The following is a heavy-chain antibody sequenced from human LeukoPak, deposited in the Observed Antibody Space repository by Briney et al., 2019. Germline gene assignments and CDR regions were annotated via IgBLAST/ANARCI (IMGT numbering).Heavy chain of an antibody. D-gene: IGHD1-1*01. CDR2: INWNGGST. J-gene: IGHJ4*02. Sequence: GGSLRLSCAASGCTFDDYGMSWVRQAPGKGLEWVSGINWNGGSTNYADSVKSLFTISRDNAKNCLYLQMNSLRAEDTALYYCARGDWNDRFDYWGQGTLVTVSS. V-gene: IGHV3-20*04. CDR1: GCTFDDYG. CDR3: ARGDWNDRFDY.